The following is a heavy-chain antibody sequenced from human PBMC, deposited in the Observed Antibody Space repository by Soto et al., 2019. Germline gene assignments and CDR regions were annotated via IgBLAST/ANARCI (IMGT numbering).Heavy chain of an antibody. J-gene: IGHJ4*02. V-gene: IGHV3-23*01. CDR1: GFTFRTYA. CDR2: MSNSGDEI. D-gene: IGHD6-19*01. CDR3: VKDAARTSGWYYFDH. Sequence: PGGSLRLSCAASGFTFRTYAMGWARQAPGKGLDWVSVMSNSGDEIYYADSVKGRFTISRDNFENTLYLQMTSLRAEDTAVYYCVKDAARTSGWYYFDHWGQGALVTVSS.